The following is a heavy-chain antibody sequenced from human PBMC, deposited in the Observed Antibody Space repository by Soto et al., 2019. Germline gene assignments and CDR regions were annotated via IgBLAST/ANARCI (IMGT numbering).Heavy chain of an antibody. Sequence: EVQLLESGGGLVQPGGSLRLSCAASGFTFSSYAMSWVRQAPGKGLEWVSAISGSGGSTYYADSVKGRFTISRDNSKNTLYKQMNSLRAEDTAVYYCAKVANGITMIVVVISYYFDYWGQGTLVTVSS. D-gene: IGHD3-22*01. CDR3: AKVANGITMIVVVISYYFDY. V-gene: IGHV3-23*01. CDR1: GFTFSSYA. CDR2: ISGSGGST. J-gene: IGHJ4*02.